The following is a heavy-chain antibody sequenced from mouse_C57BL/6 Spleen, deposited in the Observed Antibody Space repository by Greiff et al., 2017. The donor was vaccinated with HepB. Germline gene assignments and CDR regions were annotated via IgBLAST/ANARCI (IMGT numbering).Heavy chain of an antibody. Sequence: EVKLMESGGGLVKPGGSLKLSCAASGFTFSDYGMHWVRQAPEKGLEWVAYISSGGSTIYYADTVKGRFTISRDNAKNTLFLQMTSLRSEDTAMYYCARPLIYYDYEGFAYWGQGTLVTVSA. V-gene: IGHV5-17*01. D-gene: IGHD2-4*01. J-gene: IGHJ3*01. CDR1: GFTFSDYG. CDR2: ISSGGSTI. CDR3: ARPLIYYDYEGFAY.